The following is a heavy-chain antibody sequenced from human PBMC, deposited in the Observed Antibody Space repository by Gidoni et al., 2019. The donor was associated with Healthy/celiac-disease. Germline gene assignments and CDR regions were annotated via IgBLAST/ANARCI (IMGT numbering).Heavy chain of an antibody. D-gene: IGHD4-17*01. J-gene: IGHJ2*01. CDR1: GFTFSSYA. CDR3: ARETVTTRYFDL. Sequence: QVQLVESGGGVVQPGRSLRLSCAASGFTFSSYAMHWVRQAPGKGLEWVAVISYDGSNKYSADSVNGRFTISRDNSKNPLYLQMNSLRAEDSAVYYCARETVTTRYFDLWGRGTLVTVSS. CDR2: ISYDGSNK. V-gene: IGHV3-30*01.